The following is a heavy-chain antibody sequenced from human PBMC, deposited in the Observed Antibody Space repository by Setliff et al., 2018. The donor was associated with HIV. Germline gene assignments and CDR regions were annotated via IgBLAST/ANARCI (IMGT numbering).Heavy chain of an antibody. CDR3: ASAGSGTRAPPRY. CDR2: IYHSGTT. Sequence: SETLSLTCAVSGYSISSGYYWGWIRQPPGKGLEWVGSIYHSGTTYYNPSLKSRVTVSVDTSKNQFSLKLTSVTAADTAVYYCASAGSGTRAPPRYWGQGTLVTVSS. V-gene: IGHV4-38-2*01. CDR1: GYSISSGYY. J-gene: IGHJ4*02. D-gene: IGHD1-1*01.